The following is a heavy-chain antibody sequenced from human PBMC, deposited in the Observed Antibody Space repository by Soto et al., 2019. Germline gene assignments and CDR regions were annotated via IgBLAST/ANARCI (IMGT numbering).Heavy chain of an antibody. CDR3: AKDQLRGVRGVITYYSGMDV. D-gene: IGHD3-10*01. V-gene: IGHV3-30*18. J-gene: IGHJ6*02. CDR2: ISYDGSNK. CDR1: GFTFSSYG. Sequence: QVQLVESGGGVVQPGRSLRLSCAASGFTFSSYGMHWVRQAPGKGLEWVAVISYDGSNKYYADSVKGRFTISRDNSRNTLYLQMNSLRAEDTVVYYCAKDQLRGVRGVITYYSGMDVWGQGTTVTVSS.